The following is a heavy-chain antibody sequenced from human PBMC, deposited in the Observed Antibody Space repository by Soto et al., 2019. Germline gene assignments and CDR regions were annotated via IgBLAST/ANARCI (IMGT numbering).Heavy chain of an antibody. V-gene: IGHV3-21*01. CDR2: ISSSSSYI. Sequence: EVQLVESGGGLVKPGGSLRLSCAASGFTFSSYSMNWVRQAPGKGLEWVSSISSSSSYIYYADSVKGRFTISRDNAKNSLYLQLNSLRAEDTAVYYCARDRKVLIAAVLKIPRNSSYYYYGMDVWGQGTTVTVSS. CDR3: ARDRKVLIAAVLKIPRNSSYYYYGMDV. CDR1: GFTFSSYS. D-gene: IGHD6-13*01. J-gene: IGHJ6*02.